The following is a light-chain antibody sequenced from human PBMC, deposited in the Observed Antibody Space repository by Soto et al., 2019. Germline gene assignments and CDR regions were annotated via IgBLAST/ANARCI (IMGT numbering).Light chain of an antibody. CDR2: GAS. CDR3: QQYGSSSWT. V-gene: IGKV3-20*01. Sequence: EIVLTQSPGTLSLSPGERATLSCRASQSVSSSYLAWYQQKTGQAPRLLIYGASSRATGIPDRFSGSGSETDFTLTISRLEPEDFAVYYCQQYGSSSWTFGQGNKVEIK. CDR1: QSVSSSY. J-gene: IGKJ1*01.